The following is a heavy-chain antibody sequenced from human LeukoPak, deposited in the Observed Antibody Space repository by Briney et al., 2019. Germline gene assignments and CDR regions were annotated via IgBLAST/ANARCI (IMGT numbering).Heavy chain of an antibody. J-gene: IGHJ6*02. CDR1: GNTFSTYY. CDR2: IYPGDSDT. D-gene: IGHD1-26*01. Sequence: KLGESLKISCKGSGNTFSTYYIAWVRQMPGKGLEWMGIIYPGDSDTRYSPSFQGQVTISADKSISTAYLQWGSLKASDSAMYYCARQVGYSYALDGWGQGTTVTVS. V-gene: IGHV5-51*01. CDR3: ARQVGYSYALDG.